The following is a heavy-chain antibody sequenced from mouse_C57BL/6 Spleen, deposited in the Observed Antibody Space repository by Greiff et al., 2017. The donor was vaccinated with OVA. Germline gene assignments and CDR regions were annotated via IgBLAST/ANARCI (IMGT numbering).Heavy chain of an antibody. V-gene: IGHV2-2*01. CDR3: ARYGSTGSYAMDY. D-gene: IGHD1-1*01. CDR1: GFSLTSYG. CDR2: IWRGGST. J-gene: IGHJ4*01. Sequence: VMLVESGPGLVQPSQSLSITCTVSGFSLTSYGVHWVRQSPGQGLEWLGVIWRGGSTDYNAAFISRLSISKDNSKSQVFFKMNSLQADDTAIYHCARYGSTGSYAMDYWGQGTSVTVSS.